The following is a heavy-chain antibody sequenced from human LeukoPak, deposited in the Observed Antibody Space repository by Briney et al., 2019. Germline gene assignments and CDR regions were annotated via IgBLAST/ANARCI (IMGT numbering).Heavy chain of an antibody. CDR2: IYYSGST. V-gene: IGHV4-39*01. Sequence: PSETLSLTCTVSGDSISSSSSYWGWIRQPPGEGLEWIGSIYYSGSTYYNTSLKSRVTISVDTSKNQFSLKLSSVTAADTAVYYCARLRLVNYFDYWGQGTLVTVSS. J-gene: IGHJ4*02. CDR3: ARLRLVNYFDY. D-gene: IGHD6-19*01. CDR1: GDSISSSSSY.